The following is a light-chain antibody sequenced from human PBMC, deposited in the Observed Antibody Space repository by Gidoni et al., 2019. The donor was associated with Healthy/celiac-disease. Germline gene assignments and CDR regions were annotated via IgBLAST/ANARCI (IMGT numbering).Light chain of an antibody. J-gene: IGLJ3*02. Sequence: AVLTQPSSLSASPGVSTILTCTFRSGINVASYWMYWYQQTPGSPPQYLLRYKSESEKQQGSGVPSRFSGSKDVSANAGILLISGLQSEDEADDYCRVWHSGAWVFGGGTELTVL. CDR3: RVWHSGAWV. CDR1: SGINVASYW. V-gene: IGLV5-45*02. CDR2: YKSESEK.